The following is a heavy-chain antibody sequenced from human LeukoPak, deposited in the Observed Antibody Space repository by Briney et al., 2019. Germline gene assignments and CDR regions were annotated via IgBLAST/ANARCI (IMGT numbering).Heavy chain of an antibody. V-gene: IGHV4-34*01. CDR2: INHSGST. J-gene: IGHJ5*02. Sequence: SETLSLTCAVYGGSFSGYYWSWIRQPPGKGLEWIGEINHSGSTNYNSSLKSRVTISVDTSKNQFSLKLSSVTAADTAVYYCARGPTVVTPNDWFDPWGQGTLVTVSS. D-gene: IGHD4-23*01. CDR3: ARGPTVVTPNDWFDP. CDR1: GGSFSGYY.